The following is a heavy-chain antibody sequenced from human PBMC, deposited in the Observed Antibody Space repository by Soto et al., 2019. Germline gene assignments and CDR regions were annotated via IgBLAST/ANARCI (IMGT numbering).Heavy chain of an antibody. J-gene: IGHJ6*02. CDR3: ARLGDYCSSTSCHYYYYYGMDV. V-gene: IGHV5-51*01. CDR2: IYPGDSDT. Sequence: GESLKISCKGSGYSFTSYWIGWVRQVPGKGLEWMGIIYPGDSDTRYSPSFQGQVTISADKSISTAYLQWSSLKASDTAMYYCARLGDYCSSTSCHYYYYYGMDVWGQGTTVTVSS. CDR1: GYSFTSYW. D-gene: IGHD2-2*01.